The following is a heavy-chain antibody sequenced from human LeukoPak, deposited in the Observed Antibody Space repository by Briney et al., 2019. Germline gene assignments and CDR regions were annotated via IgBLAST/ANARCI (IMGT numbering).Heavy chain of an antibody. D-gene: IGHD3-22*01. J-gene: IGHJ4*02. CDR3: ARDINYYDSSGYPYYFDY. CDR1: GDSVSSNSAA. CDR2: TYYRSKWYN. Sequence: SQTLSLTCAISGDSVSSNSAAWNWIRQSPSRGLEWLGRTYYRSKWYNDYAVSVKSRITINPDTSKNQFSLQLNSVTPEDTAVYYCARDINYYDSSGYPYYFDYWGQGTLVTVSS. V-gene: IGHV6-1*01.